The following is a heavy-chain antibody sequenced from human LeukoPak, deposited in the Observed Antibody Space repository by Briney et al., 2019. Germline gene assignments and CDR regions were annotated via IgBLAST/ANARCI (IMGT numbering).Heavy chain of an antibody. Sequence: GGSLRLSCTASGFTVGDYAMSWVRQAPGEGLEWVGLIRNKGYGGASEYAASVKGRFTISRDDSKSIAYLQMNSLQAEDTAVYYCTRAWVQSNFDYWGQGTLVTVSS. D-gene: IGHD5-24*01. J-gene: IGHJ4*02. V-gene: IGHV3-49*04. CDR3: TRAWVQSNFDY. CDR2: IRNKGYGGAS. CDR1: GFTVGDYA.